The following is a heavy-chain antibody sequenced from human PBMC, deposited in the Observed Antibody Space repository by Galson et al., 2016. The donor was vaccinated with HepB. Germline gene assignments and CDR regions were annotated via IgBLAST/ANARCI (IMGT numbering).Heavy chain of an antibody. CDR2: INYRGSN. D-gene: IGHD5-24*01. CDR1: GFSIRSGGYY. V-gene: IGHV4-39*01. Sequence: ETLSLTCTVSGFSIRSGGYYWGWIRQPPGKGLEWIASINYRGSNTYNPSLKSRVSIYLDMSKDQFFLKLNSVTAADTAVYYCARDDADYNWAYYYHGMDVWGQGTTVTVSS. J-gene: IGHJ6*02. CDR3: ARDDADYNWAYYYHGMDV.